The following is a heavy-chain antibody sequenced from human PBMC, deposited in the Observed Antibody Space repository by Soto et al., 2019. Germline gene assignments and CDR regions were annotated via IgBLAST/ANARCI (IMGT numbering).Heavy chain of an antibody. CDR1: GGSISSGGYY. D-gene: IGHD1-26*01. CDR3: ARGHSGSYYAVAYGMDV. V-gene: IGHV4-31*03. Sequence: PSETLSLTCTVSGGSISSGGYYWSWIRQHPGKGLEWIGYIYYSGSTYYNPSLKSRVTISVDTSKNQFSLKLSSVTAADTAVYYCARGHSGSYYAVAYGMDVWGQGTTVTVSS. CDR2: IYYSGST. J-gene: IGHJ6*02.